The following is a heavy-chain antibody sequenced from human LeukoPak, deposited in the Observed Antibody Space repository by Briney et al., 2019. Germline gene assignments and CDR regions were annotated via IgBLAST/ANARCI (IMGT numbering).Heavy chain of an antibody. CDR1: GGSITNYY. V-gene: IGHV4-59*01. D-gene: IGHD2-2*01. CDR2: IYYSGST. Sequence: KPSETLSLTCTVSGGSITNYYWSWIRQPPGKGLEWIGYIYYSGSTNYNPSLKSRVTTSVDTSKNQFSLKLSSVTAADTAVYYCARDLLVVVPAAYRGASYYYYGMDVWGQGTTVTVSS. CDR3: ARDLLVVVPAAYRGASYYYYGMDV. J-gene: IGHJ6*02.